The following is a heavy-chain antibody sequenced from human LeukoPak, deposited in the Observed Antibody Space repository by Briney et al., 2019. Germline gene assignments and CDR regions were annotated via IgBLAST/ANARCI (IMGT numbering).Heavy chain of an antibody. CDR1: GFTFSSYA. CDR2: ISYDGSNK. V-gene: IGHV3-30-3*01. CDR3: ARDSAYSSGWYGQYDY. D-gene: IGHD6-19*01. J-gene: IGHJ4*02. Sequence: PGGSLRLSCAASGFTFSSYAMHWVRQAPGKGLEWVAVISYDGSNKYYADSVKGRFTISRDNSKNTLYLQMNSLRAEDTAVYYCARDSAYSSGWYGQYDYWGQGTLVTVSS.